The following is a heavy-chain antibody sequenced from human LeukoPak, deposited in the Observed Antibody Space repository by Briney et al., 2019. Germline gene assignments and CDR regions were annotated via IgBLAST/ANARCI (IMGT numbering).Heavy chain of an antibody. J-gene: IGHJ3*02. CDR3: VAISYLAFDI. CDR2: INPDGSEK. CDR1: GIRFRSLW. V-gene: IGHV3-7*01. D-gene: IGHD3-3*01. Sequence: PGGSLRLSCAVSGIRFRSLWMNWVRQAPGKGLEWVANINPDGSEKYYVDSVEGRFTISRDNAKNSLYLQMNSLRVEDTAVYYCVAISYLAFDIWGQGTMVTVSS.